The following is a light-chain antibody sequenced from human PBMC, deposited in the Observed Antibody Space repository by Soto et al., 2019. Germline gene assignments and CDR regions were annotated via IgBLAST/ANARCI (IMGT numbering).Light chain of an antibody. J-gene: IGKJ4*01. CDR2: GAS. CDR1: QSVSSN. Sequence: IVLTQSPATLSVSPGERATLSCRARQSVSSNLAWYQQKPGQAPRLLISGASTRATGVPARFSGSGSGTEFTLTISSLQSEDFAVYYCQHYVTWPLTFGGGTKVDI. V-gene: IGKV3D-15*01. CDR3: QHYVTWPLT.